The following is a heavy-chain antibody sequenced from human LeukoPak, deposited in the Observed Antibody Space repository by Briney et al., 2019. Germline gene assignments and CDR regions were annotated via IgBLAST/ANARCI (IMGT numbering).Heavy chain of an antibody. D-gene: IGHD3-10*01. CDR1: GYTFSSYG. J-gene: IGHJ5*02. Sequence: GASVKVSCKASGYTFSSYGISWVRQGPGQGLEWMGWISGYNGNTNYAQKVQGRVTMTTDTSTSTAYMELRSLRSDDTAVYYCARDRRYYGPGSYYGDNWFDPWGQGTLVTVSS. V-gene: IGHV1-18*01. CDR2: ISGYNGNT. CDR3: ARDRRYYGPGSYYGDNWFDP.